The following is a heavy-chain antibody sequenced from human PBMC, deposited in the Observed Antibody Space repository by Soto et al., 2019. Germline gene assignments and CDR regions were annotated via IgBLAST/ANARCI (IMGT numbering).Heavy chain of an antibody. CDR3: ARGTYQQQLGNDAFDI. CDR2: ISYDGSNK. J-gene: IGHJ3*02. Sequence: QVQLVESGGGVVQPGRSLRLSCAASGFTFSSYAMHWVRQAPGKGLEWVAVISYDGSNKYYADSVKGRFTISRDNSKNTLYLQMNSLRAEDTAVYHCARGTYQQQLGNDAFDIWGQGTMVTVSS. V-gene: IGHV3-30-3*01. D-gene: IGHD6-13*01. CDR1: GFTFSSYA.